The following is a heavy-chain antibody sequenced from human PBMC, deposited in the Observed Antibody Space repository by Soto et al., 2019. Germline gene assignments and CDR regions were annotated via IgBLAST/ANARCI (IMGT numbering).Heavy chain of an antibody. CDR1: GYSFTSYD. CDR2: MDPKTGNT. J-gene: IGHJ4*02. CDR3: ARGRGWRDY. D-gene: IGHD6-19*01. Sequence: ASVKVSCKASGYSFTSYDINWVRQATGQGLEWMGWMDPKTGNTDYGQKFQGRVTMTRDTSISTAYMELSSLTSEDTAVYYCARGRGWRDYWGQGTLVTVSS. V-gene: IGHV1-8*01.